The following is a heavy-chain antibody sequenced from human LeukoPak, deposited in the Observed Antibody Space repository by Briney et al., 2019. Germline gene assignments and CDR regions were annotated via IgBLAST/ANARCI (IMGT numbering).Heavy chain of an antibody. J-gene: IGHJ5*02. Sequence: PSQTLSLTCTVSGGSISSGSYYWSWIRQPAGKGLEWIGRIYTSGSTNYNPSLKSRVTISVDTSKNQFSLKLSSVTAADTAVYYCARGLDSSGWGSWFDPWGQGTLVTVSS. CDR3: ARGLDSSGWGSWFDP. V-gene: IGHV4-61*02. D-gene: IGHD6-19*01. CDR2: IYTSGST. CDR1: GGSISSGSYY.